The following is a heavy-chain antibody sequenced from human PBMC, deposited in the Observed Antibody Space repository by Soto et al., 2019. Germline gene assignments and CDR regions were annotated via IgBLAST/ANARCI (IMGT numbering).Heavy chain of an antibody. CDR3: ARGGQTDSTIWYYYYGMDV. D-gene: IGHD6-13*01. CDR1: GYTFTSYG. CDR2: ISAYNGNT. J-gene: IGHJ6*02. V-gene: IGHV1-18*04. Sequence: SVKVSCKASGYTFTSYGISWVRQAPGQGLEWMGWISAYNGNTNYAQKLQGRVTMTTDTSTSTAYMELRSLRSDDTAVYYCARGGQTDSTIWYYYYGMDVWGQGTTVTVSS.